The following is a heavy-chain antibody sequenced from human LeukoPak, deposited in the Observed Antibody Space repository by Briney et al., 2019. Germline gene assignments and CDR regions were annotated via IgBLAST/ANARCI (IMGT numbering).Heavy chain of an antibody. CDR2: ISYDGSNK. V-gene: IGHV3-30*03. CDR3: ARVLGLGSSSGYFDY. J-gene: IGHJ4*02. D-gene: IGHD6-6*01. Sequence: GGSLRLSCAASGFTFSSYGMHWVRQAPGKGLEWVAVISYDGSNKYYADSVKGRFTISRDNSNNTLYLQMNSLRAEDTAVYYCARVLGLGSSSGYFDYWGQGTLVTASS. CDR1: GFTFSSYG.